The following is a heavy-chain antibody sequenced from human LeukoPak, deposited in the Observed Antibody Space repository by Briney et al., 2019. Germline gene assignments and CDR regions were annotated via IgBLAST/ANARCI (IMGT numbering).Heavy chain of an antibody. D-gene: IGHD1-26*01. Sequence: PSETLSLTCAVSGGSISSSNWWSWVRQPPGKGLEWIGEIYHSGSTNYNPSLKSRVTISVDKSKNQFSLKLSSVTAADTAVYYCARVLRSGTYYLFDYWGQGTLVTVSS. CDR2: IYHSGST. J-gene: IGHJ4*02. CDR3: ARVLRSGTYYLFDY. CDR1: GGSISSSNW. V-gene: IGHV4-4*02.